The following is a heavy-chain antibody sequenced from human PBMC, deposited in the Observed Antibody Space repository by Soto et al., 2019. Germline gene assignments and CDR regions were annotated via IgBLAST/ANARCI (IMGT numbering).Heavy chain of an antibody. CDR3: ARDRAAVASTFDY. J-gene: IGHJ4*02. D-gene: IGHD6-13*01. Sequence: SETLSLTCAVSGYFMTNGNYWGWIRQSPGKGLEWIGSIYYTGRTYYNPSLKSRVTMSVDTSKNQFSLKLTSVTAADTAVYYCARDRAAVASTFDYWGPGTLVTVSS. V-gene: IGHV4-38-2*02. CDR1: GYFMTNGNY. CDR2: IYYTGRT.